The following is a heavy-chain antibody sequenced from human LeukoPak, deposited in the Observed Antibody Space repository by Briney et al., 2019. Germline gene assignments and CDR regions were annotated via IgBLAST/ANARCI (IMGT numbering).Heavy chain of an antibody. Sequence: SVKVSCKASGGTFSSYAISWVRQAPGQGLEWMGRIIPIFGTANYAQKFQGRVTMTEDTSTDTAYMELSSLRSEDTAVYYCATGGIKMNYYGSGSYYDYWGQGTLVTVSS. D-gene: IGHD3-10*01. CDR1: GGTFSSYA. CDR3: ATGGIKMNYYGSGSYYDY. CDR2: IIPIFGTA. V-gene: IGHV1-69*06. J-gene: IGHJ4*02.